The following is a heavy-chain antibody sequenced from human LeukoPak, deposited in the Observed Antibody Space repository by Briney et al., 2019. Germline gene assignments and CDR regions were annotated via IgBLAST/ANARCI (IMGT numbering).Heavy chain of an antibody. CDR2: INHSGST. CDR1: GGSFSGYY. J-gene: IGHJ4*02. CDR3: SRAGWFGEFYGPLDF. Sequence: PSETLSLTCAVYGGSFSGYYWSWIRQPPGKGLEWIGEINHSGSTNYNPSLKSRVTISVDPSKNQFSLKLTSVIAADTAVYYCSRAGWFGEFYGPLDFWGQGTLVTVSS. V-gene: IGHV4-34*01. D-gene: IGHD3-10*01.